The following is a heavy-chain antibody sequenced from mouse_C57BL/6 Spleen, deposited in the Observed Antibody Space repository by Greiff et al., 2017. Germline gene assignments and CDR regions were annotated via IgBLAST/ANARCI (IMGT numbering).Heavy chain of an antibody. J-gene: IGHJ4*01. CDR2: FYPGSGSI. V-gene: IGHV1-62-2*01. CDR1: GYTFTEYT. D-gene: IGHD1-1*01. Sequence: QVQLQQSGAELVKPGASVKLSCKASGYTFTEYTIHWVKQRSGQGLEWIGWFYPGSGSIKYNEKFKDKATLTADKSSSTVYMELSRLTSEDSAVYFCARHEDDYYGSRYYAMDYWGQGTSVTVSS. CDR3: ARHEDDYYGSRYYAMDY.